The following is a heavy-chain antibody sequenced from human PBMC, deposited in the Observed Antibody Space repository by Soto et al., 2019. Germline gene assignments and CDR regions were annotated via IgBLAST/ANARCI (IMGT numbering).Heavy chain of an antibody. CDR1: GGTFSSYA. Sequence: QVQLVQSGAEVKKPGSSVKVSCKASGGTFSSYAISWVRQAPGQGLEWMGGIIPIFGTANYAQKFQGRVTITADESTSTAYMERSSRRSEDTAVYYCARAYSGSYHYYYYGMDVWGQGTTVTVSS. CDR3: ARAYSGSYHYYYYGMDV. D-gene: IGHD1-26*01. V-gene: IGHV1-69*01. J-gene: IGHJ6*02. CDR2: IIPIFGTA.